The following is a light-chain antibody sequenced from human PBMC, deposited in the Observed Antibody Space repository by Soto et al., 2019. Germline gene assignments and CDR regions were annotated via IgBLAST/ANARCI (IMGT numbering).Light chain of an antibody. CDR3: CSYAGSSTVV. CDR1: SSDVGSYNL. Sequence: QSALTQPASVSGSPGQSITISCTGTSSDVGSYNLVSWYQQHPGKAPKLMIYEGSKRPSGVSKRFSGSKSGNTASLTISGLQAEDEAEYYCCSYAGSSTVVFGGGTKLTV. J-gene: IGLJ2*01. V-gene: IGLV2-23*01. CDR2: EGS.